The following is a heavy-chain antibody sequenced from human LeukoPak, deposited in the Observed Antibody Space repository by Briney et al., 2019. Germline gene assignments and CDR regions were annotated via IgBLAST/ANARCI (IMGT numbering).Heavy chain of an antibody. J-gene: IGHJ3*02. Sequence: GGSLRLSCAASGFTFDDYGMSWVRQAPGKGLEWVSGINWNGGSTGYADSVKGRFTISRDNAKNSLYLQMNSLRAEDTAVYYCARLTNYDILTGYYAPGAFDIWGQGTMVTVSS. D-gene: IGHD3-9*01. CDR1: GFTFDDYG. CDR2: INWNGGST. CDR3: ARLTNYDILTGYYAPGAFDI. V-gene: IGHV3-20*04.